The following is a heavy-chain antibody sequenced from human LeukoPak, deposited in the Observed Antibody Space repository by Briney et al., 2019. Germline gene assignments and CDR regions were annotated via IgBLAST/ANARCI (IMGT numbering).Heavy chain of an antibody. J-gene: IGHJ6*03. CDR3: ARGDCSSTICYSPMDV. CDR2: VHYSGTN. D-gene: IGHD2-2*01. CDR1: GGSISTDIFY. V-gene: IGHV4-39*02. Sequence: SETLSLTCTVSGGSISTDIFYWGWIRQSPGKGLEWIGSVHYSGTNYFNPSLKSRVTISADTSKNHFSLNLTSVTAADTAVYYCARGDCSSTICYSPMDVWGKGTTVTVSS.